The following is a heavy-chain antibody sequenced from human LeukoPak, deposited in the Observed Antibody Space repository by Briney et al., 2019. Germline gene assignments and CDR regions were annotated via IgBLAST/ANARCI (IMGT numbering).Heavy chain of an antibody. CDR1: GGTLSSYA. CDR2: IIPIFGTA. J-gene: IGHJ4*02. D-gene: IGHD1-26*01. CDR3: ARVGGSPYFDY. V-gene: IGHV1-69*06. Sequence: EASVKVSCKASGGTLSSYAISWVRQAPGQGLEWMGGIIPIFGTANYAQKFQGRVTITADKSTSTAYMELSSLRSEDTAVYYCARVGGSPYFDYWGQGSLVTVSS.